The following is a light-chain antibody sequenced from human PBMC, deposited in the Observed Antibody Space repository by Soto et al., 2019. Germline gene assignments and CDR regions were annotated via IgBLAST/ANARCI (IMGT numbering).Light chain of an antibody. Sequence: EIVLTQSPGTLSFSPGERATLSCRASQRVTSNKLAWYQQKPGQAHGLLMYCASRRPTGIPDRFSGSGSGTDFTLTISRLEPEDFAVYYCQQYVSSPETFGQGTKVEIK. V-gene: IGKV3-20*01. CDR3: QQYVSSPET. CDR1: QRVTSNK. CDR2: CAS. J-gene: IGKJ1*01.